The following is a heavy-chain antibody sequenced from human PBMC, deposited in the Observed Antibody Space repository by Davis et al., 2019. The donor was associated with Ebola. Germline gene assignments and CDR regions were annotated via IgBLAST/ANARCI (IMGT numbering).Heavy chain of an antibody. CDR3: SIAAAGTNDY. CDR1: GFNFSGSA. D-gene: IGHD6-13*01. V-gene: IGHV3-73*01. CDR2: ISRKANSYAT. Sequence: GESLKISCAASGFNFSGSAMHWVRQASGKGLEWVGRISRKANSYATAYAASVKGRFTISRDDSKNTAYLQMNSLKTEDTAVYYCSIAAAGTNDYWGQGTLVTVSS. J-gene: IGHJ4*02.